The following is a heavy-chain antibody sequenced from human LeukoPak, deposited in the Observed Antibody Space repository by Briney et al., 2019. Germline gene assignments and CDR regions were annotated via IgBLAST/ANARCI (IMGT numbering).Heavy chain of an antibody. D-gene: IGHD5-24*01. CDR2: INYSGNT. CDR1: RGSISISGYW. CDR3: ARRGRDGYNRGAFDI. V-gene: IGHV4-39*01. Sequence: SETLSLTCTVSRGSISISGYWGGWIRQTPGKGLEWIGIINYSGNTYYNPSLKSRVTMSVDTSKNQFSVKLSSVTAADTAMYYCARRGRDGYNRGAFDIWGQGTMVTVSS. J-gene: IGHJ3*02.